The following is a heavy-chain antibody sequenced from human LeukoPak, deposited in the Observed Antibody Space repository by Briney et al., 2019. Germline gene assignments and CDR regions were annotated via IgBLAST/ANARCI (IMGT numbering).Heavy chain of an antibody. J-gene: IGHJ4*02. CDR2: INHSGST. Sequence: SETLSLTCAVYGGSFSGYHWSWVRQPPGKGREGVGEINHSGSTNYNTSLKRRVTISVDTSKTQFSLKLRSVPAADTAVYYCARDRSTGRITMVRGVPNFDYWGQGTLVTVSS. CDR3: ARDRSTGRITMVRGVPNFDY. CDR1: GGSFSGYH. V-gene: IGHV4-34*01. D-gene: IGHD3-10*01.